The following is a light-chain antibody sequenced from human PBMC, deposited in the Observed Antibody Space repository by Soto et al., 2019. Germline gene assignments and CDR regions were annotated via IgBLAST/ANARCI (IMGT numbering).Light chain of an antibody. J-gene: IGKJ1*01. V-gene: IGKV3-20*01. CDR1: QSVSSSY. Sequence: EIVLTQSPGTLSLSPGERATLSCRASQSVSSSYLAWYQQKPGQAPRLLIYAASSRATGIPDRFSGSGSGTDFTLTISRLEPEDFAVYSCQQYANSPGTSGQGTKVEIK. CDR3: QQYANSPGT. CDR2: AAS.